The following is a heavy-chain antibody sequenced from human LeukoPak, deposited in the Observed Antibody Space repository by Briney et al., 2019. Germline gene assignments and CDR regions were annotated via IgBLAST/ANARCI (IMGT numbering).Heavy chain of an antibody. CDR2: IYYRGST. J-gene: IGHJ3*02. CDR1: GGSISSSYSY. Sequence: SETLSLTCTVSGGSISSSYSYWGWIRQPPGKGLEWIGYIYYRGSTNYNPSLKGRVTISVDTSKNQVSLKLSSVIAADTAVYYCARKSDYAPPWYGFDIWGQGTMVTVSS. CDR3: ARKSDYAPPWYGFDI. V-gene: IGHV4-61*05. D-gene: IGHD4-17*01.